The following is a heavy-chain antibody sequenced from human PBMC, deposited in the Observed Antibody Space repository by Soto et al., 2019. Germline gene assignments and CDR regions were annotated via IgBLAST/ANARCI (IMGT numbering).Heavy chain of an antibody. CDR3: ARAVAGTTWFDP. Sequence: EEQLVESGGGLVQPGGSLRLSCAASGFTFSSYDFHWVHQDTGKSLEWVSSIGPGGDTHYSASVKGRFTISRENGRNSLYLQMNSLRAGDTAVYYCARAVAGTTWFDPWGQGTLVTVSS. D-gene: IGHD6-13*01. V-gene: IGHV3-13*04. J-gene: IGHJ5*02. CDR1: GFTFSSYD. CDR2: IGPGGDT.